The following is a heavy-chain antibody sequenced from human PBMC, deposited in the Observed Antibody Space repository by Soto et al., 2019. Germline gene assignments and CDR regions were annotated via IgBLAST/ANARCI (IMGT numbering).Heavy chain of an antibody. D-gene: IGHD3-16*01. J-gene: IGHJ5*02. CDR2: VNHTGEA. V-gene: IGHV4-34*01. Sequence: PSDTLSLTCVVYGGFSINYYGIWGRQPIGKGLEWIGDVNHTGEATYRPSLQSRHTISLDTSNNQFSLKMTSVTAADTDMSFCTRAECFPRSCFDPWGQGTQVTVSS. CDR3: TRAECFPRSCFDP. CDR1: GGFSINYY.